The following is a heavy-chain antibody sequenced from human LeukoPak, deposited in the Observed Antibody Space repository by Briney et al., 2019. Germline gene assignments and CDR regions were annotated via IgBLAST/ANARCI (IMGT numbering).Heavy chain of an antibody. CDR3: AKRSAESSGYFDY. CDR1: GFTFSSYA. CDR2: ITDTGGTT. Sequence: GESLRLSCSASGFTFSSYAMSWVRQAPGKGLEWVSSITDTGGTTYYSDSVKGRFTISRDNSKNTFYLQMNSLRAEDTAVYYCAKRSAESSGYFDYWGQGTLVTVSS. J-gene: IGHJ4*02. D-gene: IGHD6-19*01. V-gene: IGHV3-23*01.